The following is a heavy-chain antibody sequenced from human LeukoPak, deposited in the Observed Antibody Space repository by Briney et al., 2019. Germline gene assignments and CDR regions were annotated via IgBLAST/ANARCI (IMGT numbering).Heavy chain of an antibody. CDR2: ISVGNNYI. V-gene: IGHV3-21*01. CDR3: ARHRGLLRPYDAFDI. CDR1: GFPFSRYT. Sequence: PGGSLRLSCAASGFPFSRYTMNWVRQTPGKGLEWLSFISVGNNYIYYADSVKGRFTTSRDDAKNSLALQMNSLRVEDTAVYFCARHRGLLRPYDAFDIWGQGTMVTVSS. D-gene: IGHD3-22*01. J-gene: IGHJ3*02.